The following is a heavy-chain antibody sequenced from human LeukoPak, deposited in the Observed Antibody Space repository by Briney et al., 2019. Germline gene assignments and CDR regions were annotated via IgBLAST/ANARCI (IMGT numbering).Heavy chain of an antibody. V-gene: IGHV3-23*01. Sequence: GGSLRLSCAASGFTFSSYAMTWVRQAPEKGLEWVSTISGSSGSTYYADSVKGRFTISRDNSKNTLLLQMNRLRAEDTAVYYCANKWASGIDYWGQGTLVAVSS. D-gene: IGHD3-10*01. CDR1: GFTFSSYA. J-gene: IGHJ4*02. CDR2: ISGSSGST. CDR3: ANKWASGIDY.